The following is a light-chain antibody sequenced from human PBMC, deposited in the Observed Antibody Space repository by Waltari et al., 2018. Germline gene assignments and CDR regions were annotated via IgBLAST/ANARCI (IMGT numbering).Light chain of an antibody. V-gene: IGKV3-15*01. CDR2: GAS. CDR1: QSVRTN. J-gene: IGKJ4*01. Sequence: VLLTLSPASLSVSPGDTVILSCRASQSVRTNLVWYQQKAGQAPRTLIYGASTRASGVPSRFSGSGSETDFTLIISSLQSEDAAVYFCQQYYVWPPITFGGGTKLEI. CDR3: QQYYVWPPIT.